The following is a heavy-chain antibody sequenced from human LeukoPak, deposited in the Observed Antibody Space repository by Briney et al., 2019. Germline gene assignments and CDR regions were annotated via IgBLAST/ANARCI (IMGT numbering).Heavy chain of an antibody. CDR2: MNPTSGKA. V-gene: IGHV1-8*01. J-gene: IGHJ3*02. D-gene: IGHD5-18*01. CDR1: GYTFTNYD. CDR3: ARGMGYSYGHPQGAFDI. Sequence: ASVKVSCKASGYTFTNYDVNWVRQATGQGLEWMGWMNPTSGKAGFAQRFQGRVSMTRNISISTAYMELSSLRSEDTAVYYCARGMGYSYGHPQGAFDIWGQGTMATVSS.